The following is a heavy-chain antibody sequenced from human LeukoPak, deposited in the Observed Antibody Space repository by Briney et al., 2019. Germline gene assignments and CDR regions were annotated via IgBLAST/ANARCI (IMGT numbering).Heavy chain of an antibody. V-gene: IGHV3-13*01. D-gene: IGHD1-1*01. CDR3: ARAKGPWRFDY. CDR2: IGTAGDT. J-gene: IGHJ4*02. Sequence: GGSLRLSCAASGFTFSSYDMHWVRQATGKGLEWVSAIGTAGDTYYPGSVKGRFTISRENAKNSLYLQMNSLRAGDTAVYYCARAKGPWRFDYWGQGTLVTVSS. CDR1: GFTFSSYD.